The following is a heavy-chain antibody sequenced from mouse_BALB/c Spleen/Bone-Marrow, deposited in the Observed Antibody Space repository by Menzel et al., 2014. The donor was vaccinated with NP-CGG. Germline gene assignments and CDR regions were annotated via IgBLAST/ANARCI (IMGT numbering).Heavy chain of an antibody. V-gene: IGHV1-39*01. CDR2: IDPYYGGT. D-gene: IGHD3-3*01. CDR1: GYSFTGFT. J-gene: IGHJ1*01. Sequence: VQLKESGPELEKPGASVKISCKASGYSFTGFTMNWVKQSNGKSLEWIGNIDPYYGGTTYNQKFKGKATLTVDKSSSTAYMQLKSLTSEDSAVYYCARVGDNRHFDVWGAGTTVTVSS. CDR3: ARVGDNRHFDV.